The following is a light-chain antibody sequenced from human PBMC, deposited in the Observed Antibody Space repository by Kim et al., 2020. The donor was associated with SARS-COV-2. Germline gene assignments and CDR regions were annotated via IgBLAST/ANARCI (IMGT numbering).Light chain of an antibody. CDR3: QHHSTYPIA. Sequence: IQLTQSPSTLSASVGDRVTITCRASQSIGGWLAWYQQKPGKAPKLLIYAASSVESGVPSRFSGSGSGTEFTLTISSLQPDDSATYYCQHHSTYPIAFGQGTRLEIK. V-gene: IGKV1-5*01. J-gene: IGKJ5*01. CDR1: QSIGGW. CDR2: AAS.